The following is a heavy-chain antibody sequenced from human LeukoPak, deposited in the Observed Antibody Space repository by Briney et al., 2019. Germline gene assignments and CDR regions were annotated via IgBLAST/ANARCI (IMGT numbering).Heavy chain of an antibody. CDR2: ISGSGGST. CDR3: ARGSDYYDSSGLG. CDR1: GFTFSSYA. J-gene: IGHJ4*02. Sequence: GGSLRLSCAASGFTFSSYAMSWVRQAPGKGLEWVSAISGSGGSTYYADSVKGRFTISRDNSKNSLYLQMNSLRAEDTAVYYCARGSDYYDSSGLGWGQGTLVTVSS. D-gene: IGHD3-22*01. V-gene: IGHV3-23*01.